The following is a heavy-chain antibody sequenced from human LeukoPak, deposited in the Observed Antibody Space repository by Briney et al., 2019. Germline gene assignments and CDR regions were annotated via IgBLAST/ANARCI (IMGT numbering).Heavy chain of an antibody. CDR1: GGSISSGDYY. CDR3: ARVVPASNYDFDY. CDR2: IYYSGST. V-gene: IGHV4-30-4*08. J-gene: IGHJ4*02. D-gene: IGHD2-2*01. Sequence: PSQTLSLTCTVSGGSISSGDYYWSWIRQPPGEGLEWIGYIYYSGSTYYNPSLKSRVTISVDTSKNQFSLKLSSVTAADTAVYYCARVVPASNYDFDYWGQGTLVTVSS.